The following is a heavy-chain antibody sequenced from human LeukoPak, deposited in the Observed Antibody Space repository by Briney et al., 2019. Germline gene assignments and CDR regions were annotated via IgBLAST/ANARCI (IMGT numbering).Heavy chain of an antibody. J-gene: IGHJ6*02. Sequence: ASVKVSCKASGYTFTSYGISWVRQAPGQGLEWMGWISAYNGNTNYAQKLQGRVTMTTDTSTSTAYMELRSLRSDDTAVYYCARSYYGSSGYYYYYYGMDVWGQGTTVTVSS. CDR1: GYTFTSYG. CDR2: ISAYNGNT. D-gene: IGHD3-22*01. V-gene: IGHV1-18*01. CDR3: ARSYYGSSGYYYYYYGMDV.